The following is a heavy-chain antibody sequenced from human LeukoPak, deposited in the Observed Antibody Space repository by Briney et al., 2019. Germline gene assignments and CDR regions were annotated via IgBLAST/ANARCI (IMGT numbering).Heavy chain of an antibody. D-gene: IGHD3-3*01. V-gene: IGHV1-8*01. CDR3: ATLTIFETPLVFSPHYYYGMDV. J-gene: IGHJ6*02. CDR1: GYTFTSYD. Sequence: ASVKVSCKASGYTFTSYDINWVRQATGQGLEWMGWMNPNSGNTGYAQKFQGRVTMTRNTSISTTYMELSSLRSEDTAVYYCATLTIFETPLVFSPHYYYGMDVWGQGTTVTVSS. CDR2: MNPNSGNT.